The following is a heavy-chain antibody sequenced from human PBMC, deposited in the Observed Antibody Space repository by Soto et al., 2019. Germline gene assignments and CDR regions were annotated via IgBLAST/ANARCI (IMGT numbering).Heavy chain of an antibody. CDR1: GYTFTSYD. CDR3: ARGRLDGGYSYGLIDY. J-gene: IGHJ4*02. V-gene: IGHV1-8*01. Sequence: QVQLVQSGAEVKKPGASVKVSCKASGYTFTSYDINWVRQATGQGLEWMGWMNPNSGNTGYAQKFQGRVTMTRQTSISTAYMELSSLRSEDTAVYYCARGRLDGGYSYGLIDYWGQGTLVTVSS. D-gene: IGHD5-18*01. CDR2: MNPNSGNT.